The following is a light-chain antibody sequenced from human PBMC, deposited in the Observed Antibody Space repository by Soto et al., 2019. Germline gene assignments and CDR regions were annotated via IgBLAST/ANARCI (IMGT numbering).Light chain of an antibody. J-gene: IGKJ1*01. CDR1: QSVSSSY. CDR3: QQYGSSPRET. V-gene: IGKV3-20*01. CDR2: GAS. Sequence: EIVLTQSPGTLSLSPGERATLSCRASQSVSSSYLAWYQQKPGPAPRLLIYGASSRATGIPDRFSGSGSGTDFTLTISRLEPEDFAVYYCQQYGSSPRETFGQGTKVEIK.